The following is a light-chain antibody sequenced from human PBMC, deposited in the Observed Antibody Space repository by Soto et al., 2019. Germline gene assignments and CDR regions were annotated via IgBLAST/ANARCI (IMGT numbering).Light chain of an antibody. CDR3: HQRSNWPPLT. CDR2: DAS. V-gene: IGKV3-11*01. Sequence: EIVLTQSPATLSLSPGERATLSCRASQSVSSYLAWYQQKPGQAPRLLIYDASNRATGIPARFSGSGSGTDFTLTISSLEPEDFAVYYCHQRSNWPPLTFDGGTKVEIK. CDR1: QSVSSY. J-gene: IGKJ4*01.